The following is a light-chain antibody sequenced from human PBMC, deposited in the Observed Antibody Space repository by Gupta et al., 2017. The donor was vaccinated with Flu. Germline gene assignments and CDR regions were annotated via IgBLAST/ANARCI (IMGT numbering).Light chain of an antibody. J-gene: IGKJ1*01. Sequence: DIVMTQSPLSLPVTPGEPASISCRSSQSLLHSNGYNYLDWYLQKPGQSPQLLIYLGSYRASGVPDRCRGRVSGKACTRKSSRVEAEDVGIYYCMQALQTPLAFGQGTKVEIK. CDR3: MQALQTPLA. V-gene: IGKV2-28*01. CDR1: QSLLHSNGYNY. CDR2: LGS.